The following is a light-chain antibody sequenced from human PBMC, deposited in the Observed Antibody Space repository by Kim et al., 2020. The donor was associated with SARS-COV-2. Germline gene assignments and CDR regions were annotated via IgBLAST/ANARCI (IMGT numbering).Light chain of an antibody. CDR1: QTVTKDY. J-gene: IGKJ1*01. V-gene: IGKV3-20*01. CDR2: DAS. CDR3: QQSSYSPRT. Sequence: SPGDRATPSCRASQTVTKDYLAWYQQKPGQAPRLLIYDASYRATCTPDRFSGSGSGTDFTLTISRLEPEDFAVYYCQQSSYSPRTSGQGTKVDIK.